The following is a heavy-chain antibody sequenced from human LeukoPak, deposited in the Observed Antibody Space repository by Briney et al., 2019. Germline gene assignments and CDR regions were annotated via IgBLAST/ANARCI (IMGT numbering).Heavy chain of an antibody. D-gene: IGHD3-10*01. Sequence: GGSLRLSCAASGFTFSSYVMSWVRQAPGKGLEWVSGISGSGVNTKSADSVKGRFTISRDNSKNTLHLQMNSLRAEDTAVYYCAKDLGTMLRGVNFLSNDAFDSWGQGTMVTVSS. J-gene: IGHJ3*02. CDR2: ISGSGVNT. CDR1: GFTFSSYV. CDR3: AKDLGTMLRGVNFLSNDAFDS. V-gene: IGHV3-23*01.